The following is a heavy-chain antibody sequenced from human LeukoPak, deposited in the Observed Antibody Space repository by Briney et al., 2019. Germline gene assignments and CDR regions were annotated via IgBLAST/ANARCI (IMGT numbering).Heavy chain of an antibody. J-gene: IGHJ4*02. CDR3: ARASEPTYYYDSSGYYYGDPHDY. D-gene: IGHD3-22*01. Sequence: SVKVSWKASGGTFSSYAISWVRQAPGQGLEWMGRIIPIFGIANYAQKSQGRVTITADKSTSTAYMELSSLRSEDTAVYYCARASEPTYYYDSSGYYYGDPHDYWGQGTLVTVSS. CDR2: IIPIFGIA. V-gene: IGHV1-69*04. CDR1: GGTFSSYA.